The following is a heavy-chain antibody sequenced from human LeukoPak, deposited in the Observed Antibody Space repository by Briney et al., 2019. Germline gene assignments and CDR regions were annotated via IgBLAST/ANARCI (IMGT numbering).Heavy chain of an antibody. V-gene: IGHV3-21*01. D-gene: IGHD3-22*01. CDR1: GFTFSSYS. Sequence: GGSLRLSCAASGFTFSSYSMNSVRQAPGKGLEWVSSISSSSSYIYYADSVKGRFTISRDNAKNSLYLQMNSLRAEDTAVYYCARVQTDSSGYYYGFDYWGQGTLVTVSS. CDR3: ARVQTDSSGYYYGFDY. CDR2: ISSSSSYI. J-gene: IGHJ4*02.